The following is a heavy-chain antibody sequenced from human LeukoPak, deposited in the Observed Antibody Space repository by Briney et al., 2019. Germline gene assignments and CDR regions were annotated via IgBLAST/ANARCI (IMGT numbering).Heavy chain of an antibody. V-gene: IGHV5-51*01. D-gene: IGHD4-17*01. CDR3: ARTTTVNRDYYDYGMDV. Sequence: RGESLEIPCKGSGYSFTSYWRGWVPQMPGKGLDWMRIIYPGDSDTRYGPSFQGQVTVSADKSISTAYLQWSSLKASDTAMYYCARTTTVNRDYYDYGMDVWGQGTTVTVSS. J-gene: IGHJ6*02. CDR1: GYSFTSYW. CDR2: IYPGDSDT.